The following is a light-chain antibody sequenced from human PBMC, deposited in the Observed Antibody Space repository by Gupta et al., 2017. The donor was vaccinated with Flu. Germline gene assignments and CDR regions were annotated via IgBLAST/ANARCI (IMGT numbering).Light chain of an antibody. J-gene: IGKJ4*01. V-gene: IGKV3-15*01. CDR3: LQYYSWPPLT. CDR1: QSVNRN. CDR2: AAS. Sequence: EIVMTQSPATLSVSPGETASLSCRASQSVNRNLAWYQQRDGQAPRLLLYAASTRATGIPARFSGSGSGTEFTLTINSRQSEDFAVYYCLQYYSWPPLTFGGGTKVDIK.